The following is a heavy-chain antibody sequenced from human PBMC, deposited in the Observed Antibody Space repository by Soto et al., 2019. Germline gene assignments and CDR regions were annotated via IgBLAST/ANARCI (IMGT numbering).Heavy chain of an antibody. D-gene: IGHD3-22*01. V-gene: IGHV3-30*18. CDR1: GFTFSSYG. CDR3: AKAHSYYDSSEYAFDI. J-gene: IGHJ3*02. Sequence: QVQLVESEGGGVQPGRSLRLSCAASGFTFSSYGMHWVRQAPGKGLEWVAVISYDGSNKYYADSVKGRFTISRDNSKNTLYLQMNSLRAEDTAVYYCAKAHSYYDSSEYAFDIWGQGTMVTVSS. CDR2: ISYDGSNK.